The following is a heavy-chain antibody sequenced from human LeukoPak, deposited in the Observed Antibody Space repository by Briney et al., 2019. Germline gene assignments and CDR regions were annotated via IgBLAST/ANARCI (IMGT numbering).Heavy chain of an antibody. J-gene: IGHJ4*02. CDR2: IANSGSTI. CDR3: ARRAGDYSHPYDY. CDR1: GFTFSDSY. V-gene: IGHV3-11*01. Sequence: GGSLRLSCAASGFTFSDSYMTWFRQAPGKGLEWVSYIANSGSTIYYADSVKGRFTVSRDNAKNSLFLQMNSLRAEDTAVYYCARRAGDYSHPYDYWGQGTLVTVSS. D-gene: IGHD3-22*01.